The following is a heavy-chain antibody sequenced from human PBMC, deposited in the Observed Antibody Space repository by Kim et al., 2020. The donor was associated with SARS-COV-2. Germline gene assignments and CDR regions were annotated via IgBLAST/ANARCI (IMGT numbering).Heavy chain of an antibody. Sequence: GESLKISCKGSGYSFTSYWISWVRQMPGKGLEWMGRIDPSDSYTNYSPSFQGHVTISADKSISTAYLQWSSLKASDTAMYYCARRCYDYDTQGDWFDPWGQGTLVTVSS. CDR2: IDPSDSYT. CDR3: ARRCYDYDTQGDWFDP. V-gene: IGHV5-10-1*01. D-gene: IGHD3-16*01. CDR1: GYSFTSYW. J-gene: IGHJ5*02.